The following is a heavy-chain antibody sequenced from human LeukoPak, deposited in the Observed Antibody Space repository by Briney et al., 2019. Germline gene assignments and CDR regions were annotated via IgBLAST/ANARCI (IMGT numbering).Heavy chain of an antibody. CDR1: GFSFSSYW. V-gene: IGHV3-74*01. Sequence: GGSLRLSCAASGFSFSSYWMHWVRHVPGKGLVWVSRINSDGSSTIYADSVKGRFTISRDNAKNTLYLQMNSLRAEDTALYYCARVFYPNWFDPWGQGTLVTVSS. D-gene: IGHD3-16*02. J-gene: IGHJ5*02. CDR2: INSDGSST. CDR3: ARVFYPNWFDP.